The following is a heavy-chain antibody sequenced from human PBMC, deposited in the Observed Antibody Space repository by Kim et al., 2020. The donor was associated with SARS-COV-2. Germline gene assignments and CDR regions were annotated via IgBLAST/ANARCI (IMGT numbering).Heavy chain of an antibody. CDR3: AREYIAAAGGY. CDR1: GYTFTRYY. D-gene: IGHD6-13*01. J-gene: IGHJ4*02. V-gene: IGHV1-46*01. CDR2: INPNGGSA. Sequence: ASVKVSCKASGYTFTRYYIHWVRQAPGQGLECLGMINPNGGSATYAQKFQGRVNMTRDTSTSTVYMELSSLGYDDTAIYYCAREYIAAAGGYWGQGTLVIVSS.